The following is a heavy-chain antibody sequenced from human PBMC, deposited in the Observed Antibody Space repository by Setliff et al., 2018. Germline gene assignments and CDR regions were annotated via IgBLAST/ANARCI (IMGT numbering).Heavy chain of an antibody. CDR2: VYYIGYT. J-gene: IGHJ1*01. V-gene: IGHV4-39*07. CDR3: ARVDFTMIQGVLGL. D-gene: IGHD3-10*01. Sequence: PSETLSLTCNASGGSVSSTSHYWGWIRQPPGKGMEWIGSVYYIGYTYYNPSLQSRVTISVDMSKNQFSMKLTSVTAADTAVYYCARVDFTMIQGVLGLWGQGTLVTVSS. CDR1: GGSVSSTSHY.